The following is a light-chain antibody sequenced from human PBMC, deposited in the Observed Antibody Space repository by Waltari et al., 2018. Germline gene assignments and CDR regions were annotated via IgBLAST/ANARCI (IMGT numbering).Light chain of an antibody. CDR2: EVN. J-gene: IGLJ2*01. CDR3: CSYAGSYILV. V-gene: IGLV2-11*01. Sequence: QSALTQPRSVSGPARQSVTISCTGPSSDVGCYNYVYWYQHHPGKAPKLMIYEVNKWPSGVPDRFSGSKSGNTASLTISGLQAEDEADFYCCSYAGSYILVFGGGTKLTVL. CDR1: SSDVGCYNY.